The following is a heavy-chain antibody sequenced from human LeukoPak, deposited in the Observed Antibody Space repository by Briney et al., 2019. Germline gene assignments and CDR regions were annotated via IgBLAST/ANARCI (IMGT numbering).Heavy chain of an antibody. CDR1: EFTFSTYG. J-gene: IGHJ4*02. V-gene: IGHV3-30*02. CDR3: ARLMVGQAGVGATHFDY. CDR2: TRHDGTEK. D-gene: IGHD1-26*01. Sequence: GGSLRLSCVASEFTFSTYGMHWVRQAPGKGLEWLTFTRHDGTEKYYADSVKGRFTISRDNSRNTLYLQVNSLGPDDTAVYYCARLMVGQAGVGATHFDYWGQGTLVSVSS.